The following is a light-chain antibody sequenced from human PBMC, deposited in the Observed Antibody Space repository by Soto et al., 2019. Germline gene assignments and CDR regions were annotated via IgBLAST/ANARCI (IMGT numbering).Light chain of an antibody. V-gene: IGKV3-15*01. CDR1: ESISTN. CDR2: GAS. J-gene: IGKJ1*01. CDR3: QQYNDWPRT. Sequence: EIVMTQSPAALSVSPGERVTLSCRARESISTNLAWYQQKPGQAPRLLIYGASTRATGIPARCSGRGSGTEFTVTIISLQSEDFAVYYCQQYNDWPRTFGHGTKVDIK.